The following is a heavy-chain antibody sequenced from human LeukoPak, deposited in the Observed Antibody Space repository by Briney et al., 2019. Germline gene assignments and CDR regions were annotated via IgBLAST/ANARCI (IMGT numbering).Heavy chain of an antibody. J-gene: IGHJ2*01. Sequence: ASVKVSCKASGYTFADYYMQWVRQAPGQGLEWMGWINPNSGGTNYAQKFQGRVTMTRDTSISTAYMELSSLRSDDSAVYYCARGPSSSYYYVPHWYFDLWGRGTLVTVSS. CDR1: GYTFADYY. V-gene: IGHV1-2*02. D-gene: IGHD3-22*01. CDR2: INPNSGGT. CDR3: ARGPSSSYYYVPHWYFDL.